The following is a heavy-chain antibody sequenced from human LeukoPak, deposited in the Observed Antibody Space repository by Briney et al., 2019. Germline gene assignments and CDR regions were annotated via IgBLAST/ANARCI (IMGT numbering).Heavy chain of an antibody. V-gene: IGHV1-2*02. Sequence: ASVKVSCKASGYTFTGYYMHWVRQAPVQGLEWMGCINPNSGGTNYAQKFQGRVTMTRDTSISTAYMELSRLRCDDTAVYYCVREGGHRDSSGYYNWFDPWGQGTLVTVSS. CDR1: GYTFTGYY. CDR3: VREGGHRDSSGYYNWFDP. D-gene: IGHD3-22*01. J-gene: IGHJ5*02. CDR2: INPNSGGT.